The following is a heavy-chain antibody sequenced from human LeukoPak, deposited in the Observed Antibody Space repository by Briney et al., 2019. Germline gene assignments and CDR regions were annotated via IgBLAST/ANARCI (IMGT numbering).Heavy chain of an antibody. J-gene: IGHJ6*03. CDR1: GGSISSYY. CDR2: IYYSGST. D-gene: IGHD3-10*01. Sequence: SETLSLTCTASGGSISSYYWSWIRQPPGKGLEWIGYIYYSGSTNYNPSLKSRVTISVDTSKNQFSLKLSSVTAADTAVYYCARTGSYYYYYMDVWGKGTTVTVSS. V-gene: IGHV4-59*12. CDR3: ARTGSYYYYYMDV.